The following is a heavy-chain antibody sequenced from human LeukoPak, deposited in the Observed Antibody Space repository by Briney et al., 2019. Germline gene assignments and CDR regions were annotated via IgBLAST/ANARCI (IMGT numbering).Heavy chain of an antibody. Sequence: GASVKVSCKASGYTFTSYDINWVRQAPGQGLEWMGWINPNSGGTNYAQKFQGRVTMTRDTSISTAYMELSRLRSDDTAVYYCARDLVSGTSPGDYWGQGTLVTVSS. V-gene: IGHV1-2*02. CDR1: GYTFTSYD. CDR2: INPNSGGT. D-gene: IGHD1-14*01. J-gene: IGHJ4*02. CDR3: ARDLVSGTSPGDY.